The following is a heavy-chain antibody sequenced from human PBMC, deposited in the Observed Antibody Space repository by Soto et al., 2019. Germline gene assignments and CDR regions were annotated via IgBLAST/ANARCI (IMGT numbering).Heavy chain of an antibody. Sequence: PSETLSLTCTVSGGPISSCCWSWIRQPPGKGLEWIGYIYYSGSTNYNPSLKSRVTISVDTSKNQFSLKLSSVTAADTAVYYCARVPLLGYCSGGSCSTYYYYYGMDVWGQGTTVTVSS. J-gene: IGHJ6*02. CDR1: GGPISSCC. CDR3: ARVPLLGYCSGGSCSTYYYYYGMDV. V-gene: IGHV4-59*01. D-gene: IGHD2-15*01. CDR2: IYYSGST.